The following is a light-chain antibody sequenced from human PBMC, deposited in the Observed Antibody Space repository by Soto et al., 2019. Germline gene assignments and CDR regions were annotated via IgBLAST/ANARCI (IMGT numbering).Light chain of an antibody. Sequence: IHMTHAPSTLSASVLDRVTITCLASQSISSWLAWYQQKPGKAPEVLIYEASTLKSGVPSRFSGSGSGTEITLTISSLQADDFATYYCQQYDDYPLTFGGGTKVDIK. CDR3: QQYDDYPLT. CDR1: QSISSW. V-gene: IGKV1-5*03. J-gene: IGKJ4*01. CDR2: EAS.